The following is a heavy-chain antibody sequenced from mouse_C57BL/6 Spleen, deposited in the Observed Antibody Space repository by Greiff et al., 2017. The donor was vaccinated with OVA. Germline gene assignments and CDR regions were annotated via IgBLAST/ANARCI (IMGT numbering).Heavy chain of an antibody. Sequence: VQLQESGPELVKPGASVKISCKASGYAFSSSWMNWVKQRPGKGLEWIGRIYPGDGDTNYNGKFKGKATLTADKSSSTASMQLSSLTSEDSAVYFCARTVVNYFDYWGQGTTLTVSS. CDR1: GYAFSSSW. CDR2: IYPGDGDT. V-gene: IGHV1-82*01. J-gene: IGHJ2*01. D-gene: IGHD1-1*01. CDR3: ARTVVNYFDY.